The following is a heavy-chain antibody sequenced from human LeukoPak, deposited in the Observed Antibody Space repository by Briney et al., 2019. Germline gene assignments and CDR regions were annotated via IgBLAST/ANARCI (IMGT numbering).Heavy chain of an antibody. J-gene: IGHJ4*02. CDR1: GYTFTSYY. CDR3: AKSATRSSWSPRLKTYFDY. V-gene: IGHV1-46*01. D-gene: IGHD6-13*01. Sequence: ASVKVSCKASGYTFTSYYMHWVRQAPGQGLEWMGIINPSGGSTSYAQKFQGRVTMTRDTSTSTVYMELSSLRAEDTAVYYCAKSATRSSWSPRLKTYFDYWGQGTLATVSS. CDR2: INPSGGST.